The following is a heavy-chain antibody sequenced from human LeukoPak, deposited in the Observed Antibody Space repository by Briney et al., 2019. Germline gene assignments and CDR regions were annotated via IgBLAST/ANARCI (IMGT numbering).Heavy chain of an antibody. D-gene: IGHD3-22*01. CDR1: GFTFSDYY. Sequence: GESLRLSCAASGFTFSDYYMSWIRQAPGKGLEWVSYISSSGSTIYYADSVKGRFTISRDNAKNSLYLQMNSLRAEDTAVYHCATYDSSGYFDYWGQGTLVTVSS. CDR2: ISSSGSTI. CDR3: ATYDSSGYFDY. J-gene: IGHJ4*02. V-gene: IGHV3-11*01.